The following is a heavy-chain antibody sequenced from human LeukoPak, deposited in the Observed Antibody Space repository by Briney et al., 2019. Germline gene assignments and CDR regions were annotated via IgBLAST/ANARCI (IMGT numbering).Heavy chain of an antibody. CDR1: GFTFSSYC. Sequence: GGSLRLSCVVSGFTFSSYCMNWVRQAPGKGLEWVSCISSSGSYIHYADSVKGRFTISRDNVRNSLYLQMNSLRAEDTAVYYCASSPAYYYGMDVWGQGTTVTVSS. CDR2: ISSSGSYI. CDR3: ASSPAYYYGMDV. V-gene: IGHV3-21*01. J-gene: IGHJ6*02.